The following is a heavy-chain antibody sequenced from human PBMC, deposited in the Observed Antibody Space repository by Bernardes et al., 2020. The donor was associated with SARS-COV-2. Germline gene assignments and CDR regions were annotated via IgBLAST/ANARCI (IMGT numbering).Heavy chain of an antibody. Sequence: GGSLRLSCSASGFTFSTYSMHWVRQAPGPGLEYVSAINGDGGGTYYADSVKGRFTISRDNSRNTLYLQMRSLRPEDTALYYCVKFTINGGSPDCWGQGTLVTGSP. CDR3: VKFTINGGSPDC. CDR2: INGDGGGT. CDR1: GFTFSTYS. V-gene: IGHV3-64D*06. J-gene: IGHJ4*02. D-gene: IGHD2-8*01.